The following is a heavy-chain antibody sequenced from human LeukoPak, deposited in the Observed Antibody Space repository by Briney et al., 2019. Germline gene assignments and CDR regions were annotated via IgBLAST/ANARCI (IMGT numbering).Heavy chain of an antibody. CDR1: GGSISSYY. CDR2: IYYSGST. Sequence: SETPSLTCTVSGGSISSYYWSWIRQPPGKGLEWIGYIYYSGSTNYNPSLKSRVTISVDTSKNQFSLKLSSVTAADTAVYYCARDGGYGSGAFDIWGQGTMVTVSS. D-gene: IGHD3-10*01. V-gene: IGHV4-59*01. J-gene: IGHJ3*02. CDR3: ARDGGYGSGAFDI.